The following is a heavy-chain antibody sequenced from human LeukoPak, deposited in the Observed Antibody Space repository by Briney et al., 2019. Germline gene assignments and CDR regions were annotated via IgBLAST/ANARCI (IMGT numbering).Heavy chain of an antibody. J-gene: IGHJ4*02. CDR1: GFTFSNAW. Sequence: KPGGSLRLSCAASGFTFSNAWMSWVRQAPGKGLEWVGRIKSKSDGGTTDNAEPVKGSLNISSDDSKNKLYTQLNRLKTEDTAVYYCTTDAWLGFDYWGQGTLVTVSS. D-gene: IGHD3-9*01. V-gene: IGHV3-15*01. CDR2: IKSKSDGGTT. CDR3: TTDAWLGFDY.